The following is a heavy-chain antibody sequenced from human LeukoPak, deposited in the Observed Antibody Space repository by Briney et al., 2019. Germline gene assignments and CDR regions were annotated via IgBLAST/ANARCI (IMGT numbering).Heavy chain of an antibody. Sequence: GRSLRLSCAASGFTFSSYAVHWVRQAPGKGLEWVAVISYDGSNKYYADSVKGRFTISRDNSKNTLYLQMNSLRAEDTAVYYCAREGGDYGDYSSWFDPWGQGTLVTVSS. J-gene: IGHJ5*02. CDR1: GFTFSSYA. V-gene: IGHV3-30-3*01. D-gene: IGHD4-17*01. CDR2: ISYDGSNK. CDR3: AREGGDYGDYSSWFDP.